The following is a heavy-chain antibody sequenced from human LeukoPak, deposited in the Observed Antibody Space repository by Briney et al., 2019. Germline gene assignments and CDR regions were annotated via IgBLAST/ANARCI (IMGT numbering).Heavy chain of an antibody. V-gene: IGHV3-23*01. Sequence: GGSLRLSCLTSGFTFSTNAMSWVRQAPGKGLEWVSAISGSGGSTYYADSVKGRFTISRDNSKNTLYLQMNSLKTEDTAVYYCTQSGSYYDSSGLEFFNYWGQGTLVTVSS. CDR3: TQSGSYYDSSGLEFFNY. D-gene: IGHD3-22*01. CDR1: GFTFSTNA. J-gene: IGHJ4*02. CDR2: ISGSGGST.